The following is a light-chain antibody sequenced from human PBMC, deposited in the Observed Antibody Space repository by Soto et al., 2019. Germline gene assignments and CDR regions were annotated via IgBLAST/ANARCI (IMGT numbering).Light chain of an antibody. V-gene: IGKV3-15*01. CDR1: QSVSSN. J-gene: IGKJ4*01. CDR3: QQYNNGPIT. CDR2: GAS. Sequence: EIVRTQSPATLSVSPGERATLSCRASQSVSSNLAWYQQKPGQAPRLLIYGASTRATGIPARFSGGGSGTQFTLTISSLPSEDFADYYCQQYNNGPITFGGGTKVAIK.